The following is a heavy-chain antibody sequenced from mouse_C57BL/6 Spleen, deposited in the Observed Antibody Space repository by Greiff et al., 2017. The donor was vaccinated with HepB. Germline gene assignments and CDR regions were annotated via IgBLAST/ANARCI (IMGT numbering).Heavy chain of an antibody. J-gene: IGHJ4*01. CDR2: ISSGSSTI. CDR3: ARRYDGYPLYAMDY. CDR1: GFTFSDYG. Sequence: EVKLVESGGGLVKPGGSLKLSCAASGFTFSDYGMHWVRQAPEKGLEWVAYISSGSSTIYYADTVKGRFTISRDNAKNTLFLQMTSLRSEDTAMYYCARRYDGYPLYAMDYWGQGTSVTVSS. V-gene: IGHV5-17*01. D-gene: IGHD2-3*01.